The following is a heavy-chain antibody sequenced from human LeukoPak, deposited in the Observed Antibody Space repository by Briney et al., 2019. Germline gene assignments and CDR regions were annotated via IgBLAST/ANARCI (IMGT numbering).Heavy chain of an antibody. Sequence: ASVKVSCKASGGTFSSYAISWARQAPGQGLEWMGGIIPIFGTANYAQKFQGRVTITADKSTSTAYMELSSLRSEDTAVYYCARTRSSSSSWYGQFDYWGQGTLVTVSS. CDR1: GGTFSSYA. CDR2: IIPIFGTA. J-gene: IGHJ4*02. CDR3: ARTRSSSSSWYGQFDY. D-gene: IGHD6-13*01. V-gene: IGHV1-69*06.